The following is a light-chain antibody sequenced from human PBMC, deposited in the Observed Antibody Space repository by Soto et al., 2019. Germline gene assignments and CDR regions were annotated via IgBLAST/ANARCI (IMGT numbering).Light chain of an antibody. J-gene: IGKJ2*01. CDR1: QSVSSSY. V-gene: IGKV3-20*01. CDR3: QQYGGSPLYT. CDR2: GAS. Sequence: EIVLTQSPGTLSLSPGERATLSCRASQSVSSSYLGWYQQKPGQAPRLLIYGASRRATGIPDRFSGTGSGTDFTLPITRLEHEDFAVYFCQQYGGSPLYTFGQGTKLEIK.